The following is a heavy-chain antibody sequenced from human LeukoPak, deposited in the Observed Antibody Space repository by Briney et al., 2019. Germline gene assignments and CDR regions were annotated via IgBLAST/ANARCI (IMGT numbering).Heavy chain of an antibody. CDR3: ARDRGPYVVDY. CDR1: GGSISSYY. J-gene: IGHJ4*02. V-gene: IGHV4-59*01. CDR2: IYYSGST. D-gene: IGHD3-10*01. Sequence: SETLSLTCTVSGGSISSYYWSWIRQPPGKGLEWTGYIYYSGSTNYNPSLKSRVTISVDTSKNQFSLRLSSVTAADTAVYYCARDRGPYVVDYWGQGTLVTVSS.